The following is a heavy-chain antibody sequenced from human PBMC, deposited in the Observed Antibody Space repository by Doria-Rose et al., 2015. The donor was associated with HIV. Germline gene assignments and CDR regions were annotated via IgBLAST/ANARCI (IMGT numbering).Heavy chain of an antibody. D-gene: IGHD3-22*01. Sequence: QVQLVQSGGGLVKPGGSLRLSCAASGFTFSDYSMSWIRQAPGKGLEWVSYISSSGSSIHYADSVKGRFTISGDNAKNSLYLQMNSLRAEDTAVYHCARDAHYDSSGYFNYWGQGTLVTVSS. J-gene: IGHJ4*02. CDR1: GFTFSDYS. CDR2: ISSSGSSI. CDR3: ARDAHYDSSGYFNY. V-gene: IGHV3-11*04.